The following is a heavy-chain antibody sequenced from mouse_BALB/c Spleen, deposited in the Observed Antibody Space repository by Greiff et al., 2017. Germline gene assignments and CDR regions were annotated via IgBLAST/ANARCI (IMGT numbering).Heavy chain of an antibody. Sequence: EVKLVESGGGLVQPGGSLRLSCATSGFTFTDYYMSWVRQPPGKALEWLGFIRNKANGYTTEYSASVKGRFTISRDNSKSILYLQMNTRRAEDSATYYCARVSSSALLSNAMDYWGQGTSVTVSS. CDR1: GFTFTDYY. V-gene: IGHV7-3*02. CDR2: IRNKANGYTT. CDR3: ARVSSSALLSNAMDY. J-gene: IGHJ4*01. D-gene: IGHD2-1*01.